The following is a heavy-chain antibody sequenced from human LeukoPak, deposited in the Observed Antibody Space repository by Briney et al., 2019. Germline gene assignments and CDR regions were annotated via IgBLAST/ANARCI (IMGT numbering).Heavy chain of an antibody. D-gene: IGHD6-13*01. V-gene: IGHV3-64*01. CDR1: GFTFSSYA. CDR3: ARDRGASSSWYSFDY. CDR2: ISSYGGST. Sequence: GGSLRLSCAASGFTFSSYAMHWVRQAPGKGLEYVSAISSYGGSTYYANSVKGRFTISRDNSKNTLYLQMGSLRAEDMAVYYCARDRGASSSWYSFDYWGQGTLVTVSS. J-gene: IGHJ4*02.